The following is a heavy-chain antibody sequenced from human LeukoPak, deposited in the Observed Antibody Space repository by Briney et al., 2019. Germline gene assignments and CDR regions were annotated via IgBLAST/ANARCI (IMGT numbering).Heavy chain of an antibody. CDR3: ARRGPSVGGSDYYFDQ. D-gene: IGHD2-21*01. V-gene: IGHV5-51*01. CDR2: IYPGDSDT. CDR1: GYSFTSYW. Sequence: GESLEISCKGSGYSFTSYWIGWVRQMPGKGLEWMGIIYPGDSDTRYSPSFQGQVTISADKSSSTAYLQWSSLKASDTAMYYCARRGPSVGGSDYYFDQWGQGTLVTVPS. J-gene: IGHJ4*02.